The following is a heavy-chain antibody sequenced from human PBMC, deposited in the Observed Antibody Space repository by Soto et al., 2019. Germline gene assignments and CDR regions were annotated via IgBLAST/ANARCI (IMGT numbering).Heavy chain of an antibody. V-gene: IGHV4-61*01. J-gene: IGHJ4*02. D-gene: IGHD4-17*01. CDR3: AREHDYGGNFDY. CDR2: IYYSGST. Sequence: PSETQSLTCTVSGGSVSSGSYYWSWVRQPPGKGLEWIGYIYYSGSTNYNPSLKSRVTISVDTSKNQFSLKLSSVTAADTAVYYCAREHDYGGNFDYWGQGTQVTVSS. CDR1: GGSVSSGSYY.